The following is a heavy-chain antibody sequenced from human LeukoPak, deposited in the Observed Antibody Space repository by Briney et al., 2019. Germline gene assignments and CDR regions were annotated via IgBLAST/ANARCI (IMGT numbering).Heavy chain of an antibody. CDR1: GFTFDDYG. Sequence: GGSLRLSCAASGFTFDDYGMSWVRQAPGKGLEWVSGINWNGGSTGYADSVKGRFTISRDNAKNSLYLQMNSLRAEDTALYYCARGPARVGYNWNYFVSQYYYYYYMDVWGKGTTVTVSS. CDR2: INWNGGST. CDR3: ARGPARVGYNWNYFVSQYYYYYYMDV. D-gene: IGHD1-7*01. J-gene: IGHJ6*03. V-gene: IGHV3-20*04.